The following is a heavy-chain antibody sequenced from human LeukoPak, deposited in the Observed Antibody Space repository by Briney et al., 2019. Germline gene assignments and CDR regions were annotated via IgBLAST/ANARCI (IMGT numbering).Heavy chain of an antibody. V-gene: IGHV1-69*05. CDR1: GGTFTSYT. J-gene: IGHJ4*02. CDR2: ITPIFGTA. Sequence: ASVKVSCKASGGTFTSYTISWVRQAPGQGLEWMGGITPIFGTANYAQKFQGRVTITTGESTSTAYMELNSLRCEDTAVYYCARRKTAAAAGAYDYWGQGTLVTASS. CDR3: ARRKTAAAAGAYDY. D-gene: IGHD6-13*01.